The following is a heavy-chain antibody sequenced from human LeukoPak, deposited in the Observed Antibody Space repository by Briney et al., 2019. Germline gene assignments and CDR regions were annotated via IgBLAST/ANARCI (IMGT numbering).Heavy chain of an antibody. J-gene: IGHJ4*02. Sequence: GGSLRLSCAASGFTFSSYAMHWVRQAPGKGLEWVAVISSDGSNNYYADSVKGRFTISRDNSNNTPYLQLSSLRAEDTAVYYCARDRYSSGWYGDFDCWGQGTLVTVSS. CDR2: ISSDGSNN. V-gene: IGHV3-30*15. D-gene: IGHD6-19*01. CDR1: GFTFSSYA. CDR3: ARDRYSSGWYGDFDC.